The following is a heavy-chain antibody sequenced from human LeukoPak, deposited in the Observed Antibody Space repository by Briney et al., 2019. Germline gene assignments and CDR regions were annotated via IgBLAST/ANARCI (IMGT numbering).Heavy chain of an antibody. D-gene: IGHD1-26*01. V-gene: IGHV3-23*01. CDR3: AKGGVGATNNWFDP. J-gene: IGHJ5*02. CDR1: EFTFSSYA. CDR2: ISGSGGST. Sequence: PGGSLRLSCAASEFTFSSYAMSWVRQAPGKGLEWVSAISGSGGSTYYADSVKGRFTISRDNSKNTLYLQMNSLRAEDTAVYYCAKGGVGATNNWFDPWGQGTLVTVSS.